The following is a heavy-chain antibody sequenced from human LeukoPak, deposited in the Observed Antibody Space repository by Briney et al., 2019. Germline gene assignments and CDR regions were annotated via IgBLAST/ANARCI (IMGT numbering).Heavy chain of an antibody. CDR3: ATTLPIAARGFDY. CDR1: GGSFNGYY. J-gene: IGHJ4*02. CDR2: INHTGST. V-gene: IGHV4-34*01. D-gene: IGHD6-6*01. Sequence: SETLSLTCAVYGGSFNGYYWSWIRQAPGKGLEWIGEINHTGSTNYNPSLKSRVTISVEMSKNQFSLELSSVTAADTAVYYCATTLPIAARGFDYWGQGTLVTVSS.